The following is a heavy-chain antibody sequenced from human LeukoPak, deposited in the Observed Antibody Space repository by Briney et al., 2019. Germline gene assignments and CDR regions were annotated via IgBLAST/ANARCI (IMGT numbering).Heavy chain of an antibody. J-gene: IGHJ4*02. Sequence: SVQVSCKASGGTFSSYAISWVRQAPGQGLEWMGGIFPIFGTENYAQKFQGRVTITADESTSTAYMELSSLRSEDTAVYYCASGRPVPAAIRVDYWGQGTLVTVSS. CDR3: ASGRPVPAAIRVDY. V-gene: IGHV1-69*13. CDR1: GGTFSSYA. CDR2: IFPIFGTE. D-gene: IGHD2-2*01.